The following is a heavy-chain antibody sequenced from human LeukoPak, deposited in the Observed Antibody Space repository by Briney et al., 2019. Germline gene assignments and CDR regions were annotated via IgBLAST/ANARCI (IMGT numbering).Heavy chain of an antibody. CDR1: GYTFTSYY. D-gene: IGHD6-19*01. V-gene: IGHV1-46*01. CDR2: VNPSAGST. CDR3: ARGGGTAVADRKSKFDD. J-gene: IGHJ4*02. Sequence: ASVKVSCKASGYTFTSYYIHWVRQAPGQGLEWMEIVNPSAGSTSYAQKFQGRVTMTRDTSTSTVYMELSSLRSEDTAVYYYARGGGTAVADRKSKFDDWGQGTLVTVSS.